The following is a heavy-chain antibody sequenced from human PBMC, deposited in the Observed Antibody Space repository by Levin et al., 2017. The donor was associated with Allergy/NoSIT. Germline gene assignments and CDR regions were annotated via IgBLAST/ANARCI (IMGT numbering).Heavy chain of an antibody. CDR2: IKSKTDGGTT. D-gene: IGHD5-18*01. CDR1: GFTFSNAW. J-gene: IGHJ4*02. CDR3: TTGGDSYGYFVDY. V-gene: IGHV3-15*01. Sequence: GGSLRLSCAASGFTFSNAWMSWVRQAPGKGLEWVGRIKSKTDGGTTDYAAPVKGRFTISRDDSKNTLYLQMNSLKTEDTAVYYCTTGGDSYGYFVDYWGQGTLVTVSS.